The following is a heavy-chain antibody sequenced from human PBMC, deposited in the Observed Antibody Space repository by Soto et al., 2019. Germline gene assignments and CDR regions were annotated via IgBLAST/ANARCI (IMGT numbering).Heavy chain of an antibody. CDR1: GSTFTSSA. CDR3: AASARDYYYYGMDV. D-gene: IGHD3-3*01. Sequence: SVKVSCKASGSTFTSSAVQWVRQARGQRLEWIGWIVVGSGNTNYAQKFQERVTITRDMSTSTAYMELSSLRSEDTAVYYCAASARDYYYYGMDVWGQGTTVTVSS. V-gene: IGHV1-58*01. CDR2: IVVGSGNT. J-gene: IGHJ6*02.